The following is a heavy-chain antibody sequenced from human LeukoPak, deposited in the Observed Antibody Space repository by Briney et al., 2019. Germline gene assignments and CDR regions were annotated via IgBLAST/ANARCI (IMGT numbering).Heavy chain of an antibody. V-gene: IGHV1-69*04. D-gene: IGHD5-24*01. CDR2: IIPILGIA. Sequence: ASVKVSCKASGGTFSSYAISWVRQAPGQGLEWMGRIIPILGIANYAQKFQGRVTITADKSTSTAYMELSSLRSVDTAVYYCAREKRWLQSNFDYWGQGTLVTVSS. J-gene: IGHJ4*02. CDR3: AREKRWLQSNFDY. CDR1: GGTFSSYA.